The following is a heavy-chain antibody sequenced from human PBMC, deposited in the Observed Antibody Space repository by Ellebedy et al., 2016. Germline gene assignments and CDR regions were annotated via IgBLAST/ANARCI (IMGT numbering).Heavy chain of an antibody. CDR3: ARRVGATPPDF. D-gene: IGHD1-26*01. V-gene: IGHV4-39*01. J-gene: IGHJ4*02. CDR2: IYYSGTT. CDR1: GASISSRSYH. Sequence: SETLSLXXTVSGASISSRSYHWGWIRQAPGKVMEWIGSIYYSGTTYYTPSLKSRVTISTDTSKNQFSLKLSSVTAADTAVYYCARRVGATPPDFWGQGTLVTVSS.